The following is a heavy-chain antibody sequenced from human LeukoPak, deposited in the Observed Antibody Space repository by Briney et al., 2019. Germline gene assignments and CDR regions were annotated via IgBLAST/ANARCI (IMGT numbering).Heavy chain of an antibody. CDR3: ARGDWHFDP. V-gene: IGHV4-4*07. CDR2: MSTSGSS. Sequence: SETLSFTCTVSGGSISSYYWNWIRQPAGKGLEWIGRMSTSGSSDYNPSLKSRVTMSVDTSKNQFSLKLSSVTAADTAVYYCARGDWHFDPWGRGTLVTVSS. J-gene: IGHJ2*01. CDR1: GGSISSYY.